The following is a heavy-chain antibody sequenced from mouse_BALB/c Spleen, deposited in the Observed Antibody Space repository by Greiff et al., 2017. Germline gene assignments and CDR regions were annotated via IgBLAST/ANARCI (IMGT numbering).Heavy chain of an antibody. J-gene: IGHJ3*01. CDR2: ISDGGSYT. CDR3: ASALYGNPIFAY. Sequence: EVQRVESGGGLVKPGGSLKLSCAASGFTFSDYYMYWVRQTPEKRLEWVATISDGGSYTYYPDSVKGRFTISRDNAKNNLYLQMSSLKSEDTAMYYCASALYGNPIFAYWGQGTLVTVSA. V-gene: IGHV5-4*02. D-gene: IGHD2-1*01. CDR1: GFTFSDYY.